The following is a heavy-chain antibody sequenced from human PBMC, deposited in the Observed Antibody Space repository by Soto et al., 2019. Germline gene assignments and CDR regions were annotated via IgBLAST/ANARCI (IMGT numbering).Heavy chain of an antibody. CDR1: GGSISSGGYY. CDR3: AREGSWGYGCDAFDL. J-gene: IGHJ3*01. V-gene: IGHV4-31*03. D-gene: IGHD1-26*01. CDR2: IYYSGST. Sequence: SETLSLTCTVSGGSISSGGYYWSWIRQHPGKGLEWIGYIYYSGSTYYNPSLKSRVTISVDTSKNQYSLKLSSVTAADTTVYSCAREGSWGYGCDAFDLWGQGT.